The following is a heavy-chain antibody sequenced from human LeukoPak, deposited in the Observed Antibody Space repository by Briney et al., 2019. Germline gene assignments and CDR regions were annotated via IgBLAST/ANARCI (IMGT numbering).Heavy chain of an antibody. Sequence: PGGSLRLSCAASGFTFDDYGMNWVRQAPGKGLEWVSSISSSSYIYYADSVKGRFTISRDNAKNSLYLQMNSLRAEDTAVYYCARDNWSASSGYYYFDYWGQGTLVTVSS. CDR3: ARDNWSASSGYYYFDY. V-gene: IGHV3-69-1*01. CDR1: GFTFDDYG. J-gene: IGHJ4*02. D-gene: IGHD3-22*01. CDR2: ISSSSYI.